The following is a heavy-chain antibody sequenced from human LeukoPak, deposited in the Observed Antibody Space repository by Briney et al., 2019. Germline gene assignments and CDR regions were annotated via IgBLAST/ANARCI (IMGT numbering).Heavy chain of an antibody. CDR2: INHSGST. D-gene: IGHD5-24*01. CDR3: ARRTRIARWLQSLDY. Sequence: SETLSLTCAVYGGSFSGYYWSWIRQPPGKGLEWIGEINHSGSTNYNPSLKSRVTISVDTSKNQFSLNLSSVTAADTAVYYCARRTRIARWLQSLDYWGQGTLVTVSS. V-gene: IGHV4-34*01. CDR1: GGSFSGYY. J-gene: IGHJ4*02.